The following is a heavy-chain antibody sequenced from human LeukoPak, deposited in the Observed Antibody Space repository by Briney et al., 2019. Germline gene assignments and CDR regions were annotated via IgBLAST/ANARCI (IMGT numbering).Heavy chain of an antibody. V-gene: IGHV3-7*01. CDR3: VLNMVGGQIFDF. D-gene: IGHD3-10*01. CDR2: IKRHGSEK. Sequence: GGSLRLSCAASGFTFSNYWMSWVRQAPGKGLEWVADIKRHGSEKHYVDAVKGRFTISRDNAKNSLYLQMNSLIAEDTAVYYCVLNMVGGQIFDFWGQGTLVAVSS. CDR1: GFTFSNYW. J-gene: IGHJ4*02.